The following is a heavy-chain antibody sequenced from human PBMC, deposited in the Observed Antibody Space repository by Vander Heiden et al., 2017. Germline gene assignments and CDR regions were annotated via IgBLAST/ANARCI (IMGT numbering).Heavy chain of an antibody. D-gene: IGHD5-12*01. CDR3: AKAPRGYRHFDY. V-gene: IGHV3-23*01. CDR1: GFTFSIYA. J-gene: IGHJ4*02. Sequence: EVQLLASGGGLVPPGGSVRLTCATYGFTFSIYAMSWVRQAPGKGLEWVSAISGSGGSTYYADSVKGRFTISRDNSKNTLYLQMNSLRAEDTAVDYCAKAPRGYRHFDYWGQGTLVTVAS. CDR2: ISGSGGST.